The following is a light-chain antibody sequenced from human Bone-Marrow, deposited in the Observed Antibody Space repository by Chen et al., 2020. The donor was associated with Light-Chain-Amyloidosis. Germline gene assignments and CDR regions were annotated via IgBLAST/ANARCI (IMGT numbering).Light chain of an antibody. CDR3: SSSATSNTWV. Sequence: QSALTQPASVSGSPGPSITVSCTGASSDVSWYQQHPGNAPKLVIYDVIIRPSGVSCRFYGSKSGNTASLTIAGLQAEDEAEYFCSSSATSNTWVFGGGTKLTVL. CDR1: SSDV. J-gene: IGLJ3*02. CDR2: DVI. V-gene: IGLV2-14*03.